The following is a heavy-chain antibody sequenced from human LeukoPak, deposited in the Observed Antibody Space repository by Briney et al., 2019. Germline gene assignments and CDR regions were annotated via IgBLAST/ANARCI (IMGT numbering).Heavy chain of an antibody. J-gene: IGHJ4*02. CDR2: INHSGST. D-gene: IGHD2-15*01. CDR1: GGSISSYY. V-gene: IGHV4-34*01. Sequence: PSETLSLTCTVSGGSISSYYWSWIRQPPGKGLEWIGEINHSGSTNYNPSLKSRVTISVDTSKNQFSLKPSSVTAADTAVYYCARYSGGSSYWGQGTLVTVSS. CDR3: ARYSGGSSY.